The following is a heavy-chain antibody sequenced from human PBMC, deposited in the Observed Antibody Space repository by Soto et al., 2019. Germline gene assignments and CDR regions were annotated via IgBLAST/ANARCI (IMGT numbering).Heavy chain of an antibody. CDR3: ARVGPYDSESYMLRYNWFDP. D-gene: IGHD3-10*01. V-gene: IGHV3-53*01. J-gene: IGHJ5*02. CDR2: IYSGGAT. Sequence: EVQLVDSGGGLIQPGGSLRLSCAAAGFSVSSSHMNWVRQAPGKGLEWVSVIYSGGATNYAVSVKGRFTISRDKSKNTVYLQMNSLRAEDTAVYYCARVGPYDSESYMLRYNWFDPWGQGTLVTVSS. CDR1: GFSVSSSH.